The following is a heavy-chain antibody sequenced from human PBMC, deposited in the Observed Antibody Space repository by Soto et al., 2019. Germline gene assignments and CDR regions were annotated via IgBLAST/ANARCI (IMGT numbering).Heavy chain of an antibody. D-gene: IGHD2-21*01. CDR3: ARELAYYFDY. CDR1: DGSISSGGFS. V-gene: IGHV4-30-2*01. Sequence: SETQSLTCAVSDGSISSGGFSWSWIRQPPGKGLEWIGYIYYTGTAYYNPSLKSRVTISVDRSNNQFSLKLNSVTAADTAVYYCARELAYYFDYWGQGSLVTVSS. CDR2: IYYTGTA. J-gene: IGHJ4*02.